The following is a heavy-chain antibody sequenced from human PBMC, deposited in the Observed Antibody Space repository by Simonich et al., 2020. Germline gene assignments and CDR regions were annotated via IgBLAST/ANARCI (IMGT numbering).Heavy chain of an antibody. CDR3: ARVGYSNYYYYGMDV. CDR2: IFHSGRT. CDR1: GYSFSSGYY. D-gene: IGHD6-13*01. V-gene: IGHV4-38-2*01. J-gene: IGHJ6*02. Sequence: QVQLQESGPGLVKPSETLSLTCAVSGYSFSSGYYWGWIRQPPGKGLEWIGSIFHSGRTYYNPSLKRRGTISVDTSKNQFSLKLSSVTAADTAVYYCARVGYSNYYYYGMDVWGQGTTVTVSS.